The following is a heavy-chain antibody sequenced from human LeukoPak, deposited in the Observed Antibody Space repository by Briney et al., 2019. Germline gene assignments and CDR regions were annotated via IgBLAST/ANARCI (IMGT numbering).Heavy chain of an antibody. Sequence: PGGSLRLSCAVSGFTFSTYTMNRVRQAPGKGLEWVSSISSSSNYIYYANSVKGRFTISRDNSKNKLFLEMNSLRVEDTAVYYCAKGRGFRVWDPWDNWGQGTLITVSS. J-gene: IGHJ4*02. CDR3: AKGRGFRVWDPWDN. D-gene: IGHD3-16*01. CDR1: GFTFSTYT. V-gene: IGHV3-21*04. CDR2: ISSSSNYI.